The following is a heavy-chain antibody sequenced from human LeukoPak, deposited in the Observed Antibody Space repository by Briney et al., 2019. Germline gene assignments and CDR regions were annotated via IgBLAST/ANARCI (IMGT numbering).Heavy chain of an antibody. CDR1: GFTFGDYA. CDR3: TRDRLNWNDDLDAFDI. V-gene: IGHV3-49*03. D-gene: IGHD1-20*01. CDR2: IRSKAYGGTT. J-gene: IGHJ3*02. Sequence: PGRSLRLSCTASGFTFGDYAMSWFRQAPGKGLEWVGFIRSKAYGGTTEYAASVKGRFTISRDDSKSIAYLQMNSLKTEDTAVYYCTRDRLNWNDDLDAFDIWGQGTMVTVSS.